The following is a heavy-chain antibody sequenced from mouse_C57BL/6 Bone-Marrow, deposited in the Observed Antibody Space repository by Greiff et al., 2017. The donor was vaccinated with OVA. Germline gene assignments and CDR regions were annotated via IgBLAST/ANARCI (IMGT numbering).Heavy chain of an antibody. V-gene: IGHV1-81*01. CDR3: ARYSSGYFDY. J-gene: IGHJ2*01. CDR1: GYTFTSYG. Sequence: QVQLQQSGAELARPGASVKLSCKASGYTFTSYGISWVNQTTGQGLEWIGEIYPRGGNTYYNEKVKGKATLTADKSSSTAYMELRSLTSEDSAVYFCARYSSGYFDYWGQGTTLTVSS. D-gene: IGHD3-2*02. CDR2: IYPRGGNT.